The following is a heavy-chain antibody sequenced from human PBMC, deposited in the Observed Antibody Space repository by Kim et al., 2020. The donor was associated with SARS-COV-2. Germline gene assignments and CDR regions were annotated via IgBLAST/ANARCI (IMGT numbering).Heavy chain of an antibody. CDR2: INSDGSST. CDR1: GFTFSSYW. CDR3: ARSQELVPGAFDI. V-gene: IGHV3-74*01. Sequence: GGSLRLSCAASGFTFSSYWMHWVRQAPGKGLVWVSRINSDGSSTSYADSVKGRFTISRDNAKNTLYLQMNSLRAEDTAVYYCARSQELVPGAFDIWGQGTMVTVSS. J-gene: IGHJ3*02. D-gene: IGHD6-13*01.